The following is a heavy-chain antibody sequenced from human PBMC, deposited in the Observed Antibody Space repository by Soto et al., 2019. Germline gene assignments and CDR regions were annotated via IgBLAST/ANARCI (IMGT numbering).Heavy chain of an antibody. J-gene: IGHJ4*02. CDR1: GGSISSYY. Sequence: SETLSLTSTVSGGSISSYYWILIRQPPGKGLEWIGYIYYSGSTNYNPSLKSRVTISVDTSKNQFSLKLSSVTAADTAVYYCAGLGGKSSSIDYWGQGTLVTVSS. CDR2: IYYSGST. D-gene: IGHD6-13*01. CDR3: AGLGGKSSSIDY. V-gene: IGHV4-59*01.